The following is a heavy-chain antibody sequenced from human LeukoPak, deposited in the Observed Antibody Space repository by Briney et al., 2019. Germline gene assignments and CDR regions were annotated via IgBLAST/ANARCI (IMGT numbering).Heavy chain of an antibody. CDR3: ARTIFGPEDWFDP. CDR2: IYYSGST. V-gene: IGHV4-39*01. J-gene: IGHJ5*02. Sequence: SETLSLTSTVSGGSISSSSYYWGWIRQPPGKGLEWIGSIYYSGSTYYNPSLKSRVTISVDTSKNQFSLKLSSVTAADTAVYYCARTIFGPEDWFDPWGQGTLVTVSS. D-gene: IGHD3-3*01. CDR1: GGSISSSSYY.